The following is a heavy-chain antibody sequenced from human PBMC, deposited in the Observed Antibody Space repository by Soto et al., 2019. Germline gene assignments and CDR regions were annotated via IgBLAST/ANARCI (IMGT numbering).Heavy chain of an antibody. Sequence: EVHLVESGGGLVQPGGSLRLSCAASGFTFNTYWMNWVRQAPGKGLEWVANINEDGSQKYYVDSVKGRFTISRDNAKNSLYLQMNSLRDEDTAVYYCARAASSSWPYWGQGTLVTVSS. D-gene: IGHD6-13*01. J-gene: IGHJ4*02. CDR3: ARAASSSWPY. CDR1: GFTFNTYW. V-gene: IGHV3-7*01. CDR2: INEDGSQK.